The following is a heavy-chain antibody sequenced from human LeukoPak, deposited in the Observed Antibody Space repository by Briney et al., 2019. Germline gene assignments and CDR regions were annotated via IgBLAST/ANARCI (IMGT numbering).Heavy chain of an antibody. D-gene: IGHD6-19*01. CDR3: ARGRGQWLVYYGMDV. CDR2: ISSSGSTI. Sequence: QPGGSLRPSCAASGFTFSSYEMNWVRQAPGKGLEWVSYISSSGSTIYYADSVKGRFTISRDNAKNSLYLQMNSLRAEDTAVYYCARGRGQWLVYYGMDVWGQGTTVTVSS. CDR1: GFTFSSYE. V-gene: IGHV3-48*03. J-gene: IGHJ6*02.